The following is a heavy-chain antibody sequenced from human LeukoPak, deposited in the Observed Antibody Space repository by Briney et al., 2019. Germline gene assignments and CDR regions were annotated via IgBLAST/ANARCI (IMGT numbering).Heavy chain of an antibody. D-gene: IGHD3-22*01. CDR2: IWPDGGKK. CDR1: GXVFNAYG. V-gene: IGHV3-33*01. Sequence: PGGSLRLSCAASGXVFNAYGMHWVRQVPGGGLDWVVFIWPDGGKKVHADSLEGRFTISRDNSMNILFLQMTNVRAEDTALYYCPRSNRGDSRAQNDVLDIWGQGTMVTVSS. CDR3: PRSNRGDSRAQNDVLDI. J-gene: IGHJ3*02.